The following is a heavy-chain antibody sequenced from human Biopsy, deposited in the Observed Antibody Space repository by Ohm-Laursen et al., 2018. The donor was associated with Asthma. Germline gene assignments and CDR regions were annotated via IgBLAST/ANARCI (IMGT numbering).Heavy chain of an antibody. CDR1: SGSGGYMRSGNYY. CDR2: IYYSGTT. J-gene: IGHJ6*02. V-gene: IGHV4-39*01. D-gene: IGHD6-13*01. Sequence: SETLSLTCSLSSGSGGYMRSGNYYWGWIRQPPGKGLEWIGSIYYSGTTYYNPSLESRVTVSADTSKNQFSLKLTSVTAADTAVYYCVRGSSSWHHGPFHYYGLDVWGQGTTATVSS. CDR3: VRGSSSWHHGPFHYYGLDV.